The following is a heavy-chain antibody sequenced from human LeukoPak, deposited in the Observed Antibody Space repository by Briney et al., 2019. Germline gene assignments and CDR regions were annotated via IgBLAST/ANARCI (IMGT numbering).Heavy chain of an antibody. D-gene: IGHD6-13*01. J-gene: IGHJ4*02. Sequence: SETLSLTCTVPGGSISNYYWSWIRQPAGKGLEWIGRIYTSGTTHYNPSLKSRGTMSVDTSKNQFSLNLSSVTAADTAVYYCARFSSIAAAFDYWGLGTLVTVSS. V-gene: IGHV4-4*07. CDR1: GGSISNYY. CDR3: ARFSSIAAAFDY. CDR2: IYTSGTT.